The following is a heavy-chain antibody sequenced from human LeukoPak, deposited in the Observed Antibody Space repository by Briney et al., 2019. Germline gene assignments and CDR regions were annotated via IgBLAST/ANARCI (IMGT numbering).Heavy chain of an antibody. V-gene: IGHV1-18*01. D-gene: IGHD3-22*01. J-gene: IGHJ4*02. CDR2: ISGNNDNT. CDR1: GYTFSTYG. CDR3: VRNHYDSSGYPS. Sequence: ASVNSPGKASGYTFSTYGIGWVRQAPGQGLEWMGWISGNNDNTNYAQKFQGRVTLTADTSTSTAYMDLRSLTSDDTAVYYCVRNHYDSSGYPSRGRGTLVTVSS.